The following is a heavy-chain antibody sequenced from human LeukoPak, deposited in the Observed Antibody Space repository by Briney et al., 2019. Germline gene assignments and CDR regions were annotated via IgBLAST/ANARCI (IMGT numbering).Heavy chain of an antibody. V-gene: IGHV4-34*01. CDR3: ANSQPIAARRPHYYYYYMDV. CDR2: INHSGST. J-gene: IGHJ6*03. D-gene: IGHD6-6*01. Sequence: PSETLSLTCAVYGGSFSGYYWSWIRQPPGKGQEWIGEINHSGSTNYNPSLKSRVTISVDTSKNQFSLKLSSVTAADTAVYYCANSQPIAARRPHYYYYYMDVWGKGTTVTVSS. CDR1: GGSFSGYY.